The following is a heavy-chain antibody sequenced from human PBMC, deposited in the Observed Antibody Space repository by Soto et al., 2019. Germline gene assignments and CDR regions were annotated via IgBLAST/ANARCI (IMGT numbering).Heavy chain of an antibody. CDR2: ISYDGSNK. CDR3: ARDIGSGSGSYFYYYGMDV. D-gene: IGHD3-10*01. V-gene: IGHV3-30-3*01. Sequence: QVQLVESGGGVVQPGRSLRLSCAASGFTFSSYAMHWVRQAPGKGLEWGAVISYDGSNKYYADSVKGRFTISRDNSKNALYLQMNSLRAEDTAVYYCARDIGSGSGSYFYYYGMDVWGQGTTVTVSS. CDR1: GFTFSSYA. J-gene: IGHJ6*02.